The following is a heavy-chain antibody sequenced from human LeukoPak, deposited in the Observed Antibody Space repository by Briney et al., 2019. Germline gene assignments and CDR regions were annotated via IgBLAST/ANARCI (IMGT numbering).Heavy chain of an antibody. CDR3: ARLRGGSSCCASLDS. J-gene: IGHJ4*02. CDR2: ISSSSSYV. D-gene: IGHD2-15*01. V-gene: IGHV3-21*01. Sequence: PGGSLSLSCALSVFTLWRLSMKGVRQAPGKGLEWVSSISSSSSYVSYADSVKGRFTISRDNAKNSLYLQMNSLRAEDTAVYYCARLRGGSSCCASLDSWGQGTLVTVSS. CDR1: VFTLWRLS.